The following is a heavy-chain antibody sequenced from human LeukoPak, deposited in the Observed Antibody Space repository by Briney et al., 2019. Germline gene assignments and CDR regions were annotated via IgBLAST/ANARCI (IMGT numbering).Heavy chain of an antibody. J-gene: IGHJ4*02. D-gene: IGHD2/OR15-2a*01. Sequence: GGSLRLSCAGSGFTFSRHGMNWVRQAPGKGLEWVSGISPSGDITYYADSVKGRFSISIDNSKNTVFLQMNSLRAEDTAIYHCARTRGSHISMAYLDYWGQGTLVTVSS. CDR1: GFTFSRHG. V-gene: IGHV3-23*01. CDR2: ISPSGDIT. CDR3: ARTRGSHISMAYLDY.